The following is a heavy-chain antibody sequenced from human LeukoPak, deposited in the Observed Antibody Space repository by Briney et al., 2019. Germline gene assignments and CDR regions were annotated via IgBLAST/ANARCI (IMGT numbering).Heavy chain of an antibody. CDR2: ISYDGSNK. D-gene: IGHD3-22*01. CDR3: ARGAGDYYDSSGYDAFDI. V-gene: IGHV3-30-3*01. CDR1: GSTFSSYA. Sequence: PGRSLRLSCAASGSTFSSYAMHWVRQAPGKGLEWVAVISYDGSNKYYADSVKGRFTISRDNSKNTLYLQMNSLRAEDTAVYYCARGAGDYYDSSGYDAFDIWGQGTMVTVSS. J-gene: IGHJ3*02.